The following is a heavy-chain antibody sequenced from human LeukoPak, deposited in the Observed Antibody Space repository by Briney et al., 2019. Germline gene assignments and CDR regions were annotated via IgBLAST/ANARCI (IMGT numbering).Heavy chain of an antibody. CDR1: GXXXXSYW. V-gene: IGHV5-51*01. Sequence: LKISXXXSGXXXXSYWIGWVRQMPGKGLEWMGIIYPGDSDTRYSPSFQGQVTIAADKSISTAYLQWSSLKASDTAMYYCARQKTIAARPSLFDPWGQGTLVTVSS. CDR2: IYPGDSDT. J-gene: IGHJ5*02. CDR3: ARQKTIAARPSLFDP. D-gene: IGHD6-6*01.